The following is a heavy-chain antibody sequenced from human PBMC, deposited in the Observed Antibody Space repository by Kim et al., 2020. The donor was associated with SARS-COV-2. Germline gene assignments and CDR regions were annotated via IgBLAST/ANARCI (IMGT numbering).Heavy chain of an antibody. D-gene: IGHD5-18*01. CDR2: IYYSGST. CDR3: ARDPVGYSYGYFDY. J-gene: IGHJ4*02. Sequence: SETLSLTCTVSGGSISSGGYYWSWIRQHPGKGLEWIGYIYYSGSTYYNPSLKSRVTISVDTSKNQFSLKLSSVTAADTAVYYCARDPVGYSYGYFDYWGQGTLVTVSS. CDR1: GGSISSGGYY. V-gene: IGHV4-31*03.